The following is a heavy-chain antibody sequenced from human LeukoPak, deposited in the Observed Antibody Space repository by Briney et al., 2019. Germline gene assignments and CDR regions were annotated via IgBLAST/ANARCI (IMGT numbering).Heavy chain of an antibody. D-gene: IGHD1-26*01. V-gene: IGHV3-7*01. Sequence: GGSLRLSCAASGFTFSSYWVSWVRQAPGKGLEWVANIKQDGSEKYYVDSVKGRFTISRDNAKNPLYLQMNSLRAEDTAVYYCARDSGGATIDYWGQGTLVTVSS. CDR1: GFTFSSYW. J-gene: IGHJ4*02. CDR2: IKQDGSEK. CDR3: ARDSGGATIDY.